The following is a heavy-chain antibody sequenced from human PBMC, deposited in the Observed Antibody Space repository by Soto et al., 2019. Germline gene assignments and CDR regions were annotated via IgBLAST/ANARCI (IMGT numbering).Heavy chain of an antibody. D-gene: IGHD1-26*01. J-gene: IGHJ6*02. CDR2: GST. V-gene: IGHV4-31*02. CDR3: AWEGGVGPTFRRRYYGMDV. Sequence: GSTYYNPSLKSRVTISVDTSKNQFSLKLSSVTAADTAVYYCAWEGGVGPTFRRRYYGMDVWGQGTTVTVSS.